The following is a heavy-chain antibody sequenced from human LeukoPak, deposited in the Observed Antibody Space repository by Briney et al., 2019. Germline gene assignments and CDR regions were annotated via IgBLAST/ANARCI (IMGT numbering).Heavy chain of an antibody. V-gene: IGHV3-74*01. J-gene: IGHJ4*02. D-gene: IGHD3-22*01. CDR1: GFTFSSSW. Sequence: GGSLRLSCAASGFTFSSSWIHWVRQAPGKGLVWVSRINKDGSVTDYAESVKGRFSISRDNAKNTLYLQMNSLRVEDTAVYYCARPYYYDSSGYSPFDYWGQGTLVTVSS. CDR2: INKDGSVT. CDR3: ARPYYYDSSGYSPFDY.